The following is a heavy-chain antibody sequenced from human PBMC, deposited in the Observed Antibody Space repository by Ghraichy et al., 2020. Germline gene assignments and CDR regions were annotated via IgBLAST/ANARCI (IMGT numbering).Heavy chain of an antibody. CDR3: ARAAWEPLTRNYYELGV. CDR1: GGSISSYY. Sequence: SETLSLTCTVSGGSISSYYWYWIRQPAGKGLEWIGRIYTTGSTDYNPSLESRVTMSVDTSKKQISLELRSVSAADTAVYYCARAAWEPLTRNYYELGVWGQGTTVTVSS. D-gene: IGHD1-14*01. V-gene: IGHV4-4*07. J-gene: IGHJ6*02. CDR2: IYTTGST.